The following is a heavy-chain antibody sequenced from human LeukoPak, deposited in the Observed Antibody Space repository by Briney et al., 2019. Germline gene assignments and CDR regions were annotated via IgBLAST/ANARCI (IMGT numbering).Heavy chain of an antibody. D-gene: IGHD5-12*01. CDR2: ISGSGGGT. CDR3: AKGPIVAQDY. Sequence: GGSLRLSCAASGFIVNTYAMNWVRQAPGKGLEWVSAISGSGGGTYYADSVKGRLTISRDNSKNTLYLQMNSLRAEDTAVYYCAKGPIVAQDYWGQGTLVTVSS. V-gene: IGHV3-23*01. CDR1: GFIVNTYA. J-gene: IGHJ4*02.